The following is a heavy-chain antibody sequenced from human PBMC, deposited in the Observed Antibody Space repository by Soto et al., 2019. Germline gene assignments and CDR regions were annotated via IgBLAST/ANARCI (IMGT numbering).Heavy chain of an antibody. D-gene: IGHD6-19*01. CDR3: AKAVADTYYYYAMDV. J-gene: IGHJ6*02. CDR1: GFTFSSYA. V-gene: IGHV3-23*01. CDR2: ISSGGST. Sequence: GGSLRLSCAASGFTFSSYAMSWVRQAPGKGLEWVSAISSGGSTYYADSVKGRFTISRDNSKNTLYLQMDSLRAEDTAVYYCAKAVADTYYYYAMDVWGQGTTVTVSS.